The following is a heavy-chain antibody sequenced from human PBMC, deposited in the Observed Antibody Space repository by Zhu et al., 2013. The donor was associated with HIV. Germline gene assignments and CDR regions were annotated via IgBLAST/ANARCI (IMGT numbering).Heavy chain of an antibody. J-gene: IGHJ3*02. D-gene: IGHD3-22*01. CDR1: GGSTSSYY. V-gene: IGHV4-59*01. CDR2: IYYSGST. Sequence: QVQLQESGPGLVKPSETLSLTCTVSGGSTSSYYWSWIRQPPGKGLEWIGYIYYSGSTNYNPSLKSRVTISVDTSKNQFSLKLSSVTAADTAVYYCARGRYYYDSSGYYAYDAFDIWGQGTMVTVSS. CDR3: ARGRYYYDSSGYYAYDAFDI.